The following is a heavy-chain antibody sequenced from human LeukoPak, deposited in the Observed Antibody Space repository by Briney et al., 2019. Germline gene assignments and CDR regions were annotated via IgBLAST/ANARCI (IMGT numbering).Heavy chain of an antibody. V-gene: IGHV4-59*08. CDR2: VTDSGST. Sequence: SETLSLTCTVSGGSINRHYWSWIRQPPGRGLEWICYVTDSGSTNYNPSLRSRVTISVDTSKNQFSLKLNSVTAADTAVYYCARHPQVPPRHRYFDLWGRGTLVTVSS. J-gene: IGHJ2*01. D-gene: IGHD4/OR15-4a*01. CDR3: ARHPQVPPRHRYFDL. CDR1: GGSINRHY.